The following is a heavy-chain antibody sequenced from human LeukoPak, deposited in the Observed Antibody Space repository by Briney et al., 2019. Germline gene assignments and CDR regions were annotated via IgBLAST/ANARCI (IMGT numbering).Heavy chain of an antibody. CDR2: ISGSGGST. D-gene: IGHD3-3*01. Sequence: GGSLRLSCAASGFTFSSYAMSWVRQAPGKGLEWVSAISGSGGSTYYADSVKGRFTISRDNSKNTLYLQMNSLRAEDTAVYYCARDSHPDQITIFGVVTRVVTANTVYFQHWGQGTLVTVSS. V-gene: IGHV3-23*01. CDR1: GFTFSSYA. CDR3: ARDSHPDQITIFGVVTRVVTANTVYFQH. J-gene: IGHJ1*01.